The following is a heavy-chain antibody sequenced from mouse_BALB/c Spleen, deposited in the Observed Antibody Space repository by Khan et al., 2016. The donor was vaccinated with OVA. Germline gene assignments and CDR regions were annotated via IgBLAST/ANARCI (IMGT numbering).Heavy chain of an antibody. J-gene: IGHJ3*01. V-gene: IGHV3-2*02. Sequence: EVKLLESGPGLVKPSQSLSLTCTVTGYSITSEFAWNWIRQFPENKLEWMGYISYSGNTRYNPSLKSLISITRDTSRNQFFLQLNSVTTEDTATYYWARKDYYDYDPFPYWGQGTLVTVSA. D-gene: IGHD2-4*01. CDR2: ISYSGNT. CDR3: ARKDYYDYDPFPY. CDR1: GYSITSEFA.